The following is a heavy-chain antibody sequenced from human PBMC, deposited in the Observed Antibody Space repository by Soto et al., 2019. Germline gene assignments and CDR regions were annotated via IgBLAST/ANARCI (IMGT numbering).Heavy chain of an antibody. D-gene: IGHD4-4*01. J-gene: IGHJ6*03. CDR1: GGSFSGYY. V-gene: IGHV4-34*01. Sequence: SETLSLTCAVYGGSFSGYYWSWIRQPPGKGLEWIGEINHSGGTNYNPSLKSRVTISVDTSKNQFSLKLSSVTAADTAVYYRARGRYSIWASYYYYYYMDVWGQGTTVTVSS. CDR2: INHSGGT. CDR3: ARGRYSIWASYYYYYYMDV.